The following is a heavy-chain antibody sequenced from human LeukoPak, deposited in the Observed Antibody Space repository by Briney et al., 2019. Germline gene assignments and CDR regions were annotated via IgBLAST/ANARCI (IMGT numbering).Heavy chain of an antibody. J-gene: IGHJ3*02. D-gene: IGHD3-3*01. CDR3: ARCRGYDFWSGFHAFDI. CDR2: TYPGDSDI. Sequence: GESLKISCKGSGYSFTSYWIGWVRQMPGKGLEWMGLTYPGDSDIRYSPSFQGQVTISADKSISTAYLQWSSLKASDTAMYYCARCRGYDFWSGFHAFDIWGQGTMVTVSS. CDR1: GYSFTSYW. V-gene: IGHV5-51*01.